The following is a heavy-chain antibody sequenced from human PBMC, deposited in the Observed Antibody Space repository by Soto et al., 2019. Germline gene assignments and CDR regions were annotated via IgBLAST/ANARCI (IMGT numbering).Heavy chain of an antibody. CDR1: GYSINSGYY. CDR3: ARDAARHYDFWSGPNEDDYYYAMDV. Sequence: SETLSLTCAVSGYSINSGYYWGWIRQPPGKGLQWIGSIYHSGTTYYNPSLKSRVTISVDTSRNQFSLKLTSVTAADTAVYFCARDAARHYDFWSGPNEDDYYYAMDVWGQGTTVTVSS. CDR2: IYHSGTT. V-gene: IGHV4-38-2*02. J-gene: IGHJ6*02. D-gene: IGHD3-3*01.